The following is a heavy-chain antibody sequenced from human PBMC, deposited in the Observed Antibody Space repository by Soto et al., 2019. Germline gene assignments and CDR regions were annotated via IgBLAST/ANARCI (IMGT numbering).Heavy chain of an antibody. D-gene: IGHD3-9*01. J-gene: IGHJ4*02. Sequence: EVQLVESGGGLVQPGGSLRLSCVASGFSFSTDWASWIRQAPGKGLEWVANVKRDGSESNYADSVKGRFTISRDNAKNSLYLQMSSLRVEDTAVYFCASEGSDWQFDYWGRGTLVTVSS. CDR3: ASEGSDWQFDY. CDR1: GFSFSTDW. CDR2: VKRDGSES. V-gene: IGHV3-7*01.